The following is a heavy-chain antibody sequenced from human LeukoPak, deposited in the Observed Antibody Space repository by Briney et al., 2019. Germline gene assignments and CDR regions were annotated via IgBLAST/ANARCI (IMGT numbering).Heavy chain of an antibody. V-gene: IGHV4-61*01. CDR2: IYYSGST. D-gene: IGHD1-26*01. Sequence: SETLSLTCTVSGGSVSSGSYYWSWIRQPPGKGLEWIGYIYYSGSTNYNPSLKSRVTISVDTSKNQFSLKLSSVTAADKAVYYCARGVKWELPDYWGQGTLVTVSS. J-gene: IGHJ4*02. CDR3: ARGVKWELPDY. CDR1: GGSVSSGSYY.